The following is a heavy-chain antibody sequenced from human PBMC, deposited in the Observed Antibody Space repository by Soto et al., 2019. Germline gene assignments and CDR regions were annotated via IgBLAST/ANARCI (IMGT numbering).Heavy chain of an antibody. Sequence: QVQLVESGGGVVQPGRSLRLSCAASGFTFSSYAMHWVRQAPGKGLEWVAVISYDGSNKYYADSVKGRFTISRDNSKHTRYLQLNSLRAEDTAVYYCAGGGLLWFGELYYWGQGTLVTVSS. CDR2: ISYDGSNK. CDR1: GFTFSSYA. D-gene: IGHD3-10*01. J-gene: IGHJ4*02. CDR3: AGGGLLWFGELYY. V-gene: IGHV3-30-3*01.